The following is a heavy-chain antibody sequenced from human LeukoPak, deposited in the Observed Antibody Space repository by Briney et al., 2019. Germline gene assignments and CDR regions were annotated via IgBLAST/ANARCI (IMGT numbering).Heavy chain of an antibody. V-gene: IGHV1-46*01. CDR2: VNPAGGNI. D-gene: IGHD6-19*01. CDR1: GYNFIDYY. J-gene: IGHJ4*02. Sequence: EASVTVSCKTSGYNFIDYYLHWFRQAPGQGFEWMGIVNPAGGNISYAQKFQGRVIMTRDTSTASVSMELQSLTSDDTAVYYCARERYSNGWHDMWGQGTQVTVSS. CDR3: ARERYSNGWHDM.